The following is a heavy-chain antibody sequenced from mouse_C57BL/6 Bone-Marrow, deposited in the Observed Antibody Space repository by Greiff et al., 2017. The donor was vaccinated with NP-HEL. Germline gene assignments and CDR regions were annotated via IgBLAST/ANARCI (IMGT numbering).Heavy chain of an antibody. CDR2: INYDGSST. CDR3: ARDLDGSYAMDY. V-gene: IGHV5-16*01. J-gene: IGHJ4*01. Sequence: EVMLVESEGGLVQPGSSMKLSCTASGFTFSDYYMAWVRHVPEKGLEWVANINYDGSSTYYLDSLKSRFIISRDNAKNILYLQMSSLKSEDTATYYCARDLDGSYAMDYWGQGTAVTVSS. D-gene: IGHD2-3*01. CDR1: GFTFSDYY.